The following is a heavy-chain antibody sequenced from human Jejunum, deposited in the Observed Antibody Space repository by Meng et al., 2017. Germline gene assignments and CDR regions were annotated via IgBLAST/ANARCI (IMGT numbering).Heavy chain of an antibody. CDR3: TRVLGDSGLYPIWGY. Sequence: ASVKVSCKASGYTFTGYYMHWVRQAPGQGLEWMAWINPNNGGTNYAQKFQGRLTITRDSSISTACMELNRLGSDDTAVYYCTRVLGDSGLYPIWGYWGQGTLVTVSS. CDR1: GYTFTGYY. J-gene: IGHJ4*02. CDR2: INPNNGGT. D-gene: IGHD5-12*01. V-gene: IGHV1-2*02.